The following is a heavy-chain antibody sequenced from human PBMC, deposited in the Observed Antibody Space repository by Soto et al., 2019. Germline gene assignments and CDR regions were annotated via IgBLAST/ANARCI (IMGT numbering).Heavy chain of an antibody. CDR1: GGTPSNSA. J-gene: IGHJ6*02. CDR2: FIPVFGLV. CDR3: AGGRIVLVGSRAYYGMDV. Sequence: QVHLLLQSGAEVKKPGSSVKVSCKASGGTPSNSAISWVRQAPGQGLEWMGGFIPVFGLVQYAQNCQGRVTMTADESTNTAYMELSSLRPEDTAVYYCAGGRIVLVGSRAYYGMDVRGQGTTVTVS. D-gene: IGHD2-8*02. V-gene: IGHV1-69*01.